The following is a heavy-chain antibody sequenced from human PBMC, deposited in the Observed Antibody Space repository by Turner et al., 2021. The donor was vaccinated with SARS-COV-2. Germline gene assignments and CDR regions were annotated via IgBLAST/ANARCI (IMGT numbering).Heavy chain of an antibody. CDR3: ARRMDTAMVCYGMDV. J-gene: IGHJ6*02. Sequence: QLQLQESGPGLVKPSEALVLTCTVSGGSNSSRSYFWGWIRQPPGKGLEWIGKIYDSGITDYNPSLKSRVTISVDTSKNQFSLKLSSVTAADTAVYYCARRMDTAMVCYGMDVWGQGTTVTVSS. V-gene: IGHV4-39*01. D-gene: IGHD5-18*01. CDR1: GGSNSSRSYF. CDR2: IYDSGIT.